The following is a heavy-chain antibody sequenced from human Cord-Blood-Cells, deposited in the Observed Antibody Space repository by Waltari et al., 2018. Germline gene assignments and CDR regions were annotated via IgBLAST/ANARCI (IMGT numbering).Heavy chain of an antibody. CDR3: ARSVEYSGSYNWFDP. J-gene: IGHJ5*02. Sequence: QVQLQESGPGLVKPSETLSLTCAVSGYSISSGYYWGWIRQPPGKGLEWIGSIYHSGSTYYNPSLKGRVTISVDTSKNQFSLKLSSVTAADTAVYYCARSVEYSGSYNWFDPWGQGTLVTVSS. D-gene: IGHD1-26*01. CDR2: IYHSGST. CDR1: GYSISSGYY. V-gene: IGHV4-38-2*01.